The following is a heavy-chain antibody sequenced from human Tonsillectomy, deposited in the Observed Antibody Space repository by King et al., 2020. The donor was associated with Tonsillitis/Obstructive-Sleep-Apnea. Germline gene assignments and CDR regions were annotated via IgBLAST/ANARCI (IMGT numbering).Heavy chain of an antibody. CDR2: IYTTGTT. CDR3: ARIRIDYYNTGSPQLVGDYFEH. CDR1: GESINSAGYY. Sequence: VQLQESGPGLVKPSQTLSLTCTVSGESINSAGYYWSWIRQHPGKGLEWLGYIYTTGTTFYNPSLGSRVSMSVDTSKSQFSLELRSVTAADTAIYYCARIRIDYYNTGSPQLVGDYFEHWGQGALVAVSS. V-gene: IGHV4-31*03. J-gene: IGHJ4*02. D-gene: IGHD3-3*01.